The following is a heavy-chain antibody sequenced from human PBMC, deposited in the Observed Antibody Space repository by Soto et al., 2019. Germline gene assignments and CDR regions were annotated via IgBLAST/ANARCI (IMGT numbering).Heavy chain of an antibody. J-gene: IGHJ4*02. CDR2: IYTSGST. V-gene: IGHV4-4*07. Sequence: SETLSLTCTVSGGSISSYYWSWIRQPAGKGLEWIGRIYTSGSTNYNPSLKSRVTMSVDTSKNQLSLKLSSVTAADTAVYYCASSCSSTSCPYYFDYWGQGTLVTVSS. D-gene: IGHD2-2*01. CDR3: ASSCSSTSCPYYFDY. CDR1: GGSISSYY.